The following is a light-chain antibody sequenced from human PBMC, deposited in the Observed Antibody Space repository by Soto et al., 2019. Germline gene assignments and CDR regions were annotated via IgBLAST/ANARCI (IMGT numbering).Light chain of an antibody. CDR1: QSISSS. CDR3: QQRSEWPRT. V-gene: IGKV3-11*01. CDR2: DAS. Sequence: EIVLTQSPATLSLSPGERATLSCRASQSISSSLAWYQQKPGQAPRLLIYDASSRATGFPARFSGSGSETDFTLTIDSLEPEDLAVYYCQQRSEWPRTFGQGTKVEIK. J-gene: IGKJ1*01.